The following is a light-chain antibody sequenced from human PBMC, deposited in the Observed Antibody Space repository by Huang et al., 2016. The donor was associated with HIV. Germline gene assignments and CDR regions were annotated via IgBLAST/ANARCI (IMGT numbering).Light chain of an antibody. Sequence: DIVMTQSPDSLAVSLGERAAINCKSSQSLLYRSNNKNYLAWYQQKPGQPPKLLIYWASTRDSGVPDRCSGSGSGTDFTLTISSLQAADVAVYYCQQYYNTPFTFGPGTKVDIK. CDR1: QSLLYRSNNKNY. CDR3: QQYYNTPFT. CDR2: WAS. V-gene: IGKV4-1*01. J-gene: IGKJ3*01.